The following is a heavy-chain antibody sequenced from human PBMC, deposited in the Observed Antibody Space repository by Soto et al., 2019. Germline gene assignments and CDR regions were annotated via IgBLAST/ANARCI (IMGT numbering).Heavy chain of an antibody. D-gene: IGHD6-19*01. CDR2: INHSGST. J-gene: IGHJ4*02. V-gene: IGHV4-34*01. CDR1: GGSFSGYY. Sequence: QVQLQQWGAGLLKPSETLSLTCAVYGGSFSGYYWSWIRQPPGKGLEWIGEINHSGSTNYNPFLKRRITISADPSKNQFSLKLGSVTAADTAVYYCASQVVAGNYFDYWGQGTLVTVSS. CDR3: ASQVVAGNYFDY.